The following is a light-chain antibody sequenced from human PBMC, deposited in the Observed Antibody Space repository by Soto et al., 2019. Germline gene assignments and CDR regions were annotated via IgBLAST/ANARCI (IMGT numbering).Light chain of an antibody. V-gene: IGLV2-14*01. Sequence: QSVLTQPASVSGSSGQSITISCTGTSSDVGGYNYVSWYQQHPGKAPKLMIYEVSNRPSGVSNRFSGSKSGNTASLTISGLQAEDEADYYCSSYTSSSTLRVFGGGTQLTVL. CDR1: SSDVGGYNY. J-gene: IGLJ2*01. CDR2: EVS. CDR3: SSYTSSSTLRV.